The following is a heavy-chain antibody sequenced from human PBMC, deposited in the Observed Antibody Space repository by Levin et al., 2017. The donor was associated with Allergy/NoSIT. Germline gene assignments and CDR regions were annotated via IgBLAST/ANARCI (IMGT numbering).Heavy chain of an antibody. Sequence: SETLSLTCAVYGGSFSGYYWSWIRQSPGKGLEWIGEISHRGSTNYNPSLKSRLTISVDTSKNQFSLNLSSVTAADTAVYYCARAPRGYSNTWFTKWGQGTLVTVSS. CDR3: ARAPRGYSNTWFTK. CDR1: GGSFSGYY. CDR2: ISHRGST. J-gene: IGHJ4*02. D-gene: IGHD5-18*01. V-gene: IGHV4-34*01.